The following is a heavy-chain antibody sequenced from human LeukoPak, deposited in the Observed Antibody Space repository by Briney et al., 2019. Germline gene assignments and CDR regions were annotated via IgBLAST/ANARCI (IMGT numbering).Heavy chain of an antibody. Sequence: PSETLSLTSSVSGGSISSYYWSWIRQPPGKGLEWIGYIYYSGSTNYNPSLKSRVTISVDTSKSQFSLKLSSVTAADTAVYYCARGLGYCTNGICYPFDYWGQGTLVTVSS. J-gene: IGHJ4*02. V-gene: IGHV4-59*01. D-gene: IGHD2-8*01. CDR2: IYYSGST. CDR1: GGSISSYY. CDR3: ARGLGYCTNGICYPFDY.